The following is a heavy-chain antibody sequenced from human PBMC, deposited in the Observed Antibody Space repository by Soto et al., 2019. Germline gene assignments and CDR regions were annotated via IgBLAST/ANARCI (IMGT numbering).Heavy chain of an antibody. CDR2: ISGSGGST. V-gene: IGHV3-23*01. Sequence: GWSLRLACAASGFTFSSYAMSWVRQAPGKGLEWVSAISGSGGSTYYADSVKGRFTISRDNSKNTLYLQMNSLRAEDTAVYYCAKRGYSSGWYLFDYWGQGTLVTVSS. CDR1: GFTFSSYA. J-gene: IGHJ4*02. D-gene: IGHD6-19*01. CDR3: AKRGYSSGWYLFDY.